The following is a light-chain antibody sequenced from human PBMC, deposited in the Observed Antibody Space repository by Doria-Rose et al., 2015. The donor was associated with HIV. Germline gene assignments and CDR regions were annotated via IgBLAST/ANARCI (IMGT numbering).Light chain of an antibody. V-gene: IGKV3-20*01. CDR2: DGS. J-gene: IGKJ1*01. CDR1: QSFSSTY. CDR3: HQYGTSWT. Sequence: DIVLTQSPGTLSLSPVERATLSCRASQSFSSTYSAWYQQKPGQAPSLLIYDGSTRATGIPDRFSASGSGTDFTLTINRLEPEDFALYYCHQYGTSWTFGQGTKVEI.